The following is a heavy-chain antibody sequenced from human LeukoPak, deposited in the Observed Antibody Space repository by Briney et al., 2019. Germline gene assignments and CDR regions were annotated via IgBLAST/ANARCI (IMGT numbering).Heavy chain of an antibody. CDR1: GFTFSTFA. J-gene: IGHJ4*02. CDR2: IFPSGGEI. V-gene: IGHV3-23*01. D-gene: IGHD3-22*01. Sequence: GGSLRLSCAASGFTFSTFAMIWVRQPPGKGLEWVSSIFPSGGEIHYADSVRGRFTISRDNSKNTLYLAMNSLRREDTAVYYCAKGYDSSGFYLDSWGQGTLVTVPS. CDR3: AKGYDSSGFYLDS.